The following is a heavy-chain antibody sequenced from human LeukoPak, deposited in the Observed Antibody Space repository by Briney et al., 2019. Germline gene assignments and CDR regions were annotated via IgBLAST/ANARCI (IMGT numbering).Heavy chain of an antibody. V-gene: IGHV1-69*05. CDR3: ARTNRVGYYGSGSYYIVY. D-gene: IGHD3-10*01. CDR2: IIPIFGTA. Sequence: ASVKVSCKASGGTVSSYAISWVPQSPGQGLGWRGGIIPIFGTANYAQKFQGRVTITTDESTSTAYMELSELRSEDTAVYYCARTNRVGYYGSGSYYIVYWGQGTLVTVSS. J-gene: IGHJ4*02. CDR1: GGTVSSYA.